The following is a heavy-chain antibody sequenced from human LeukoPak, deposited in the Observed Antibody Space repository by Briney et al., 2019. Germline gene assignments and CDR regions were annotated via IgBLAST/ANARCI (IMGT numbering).Heavy chain of an antibody. CDR3: AGGGACSFGGFWGGGMDV. CDR2: IFHSGAT. Sequence: SETLSLTCTVSGGSLTRGDFYWTWIRHHPGKGLEWIGYIFHSGATNYTPSLKDRVSISLDTSKKRFSRKLGSVTAADPAVFYCAGGGACSFGGFWGGGMDVWGQGTTATVSS. V-gene: IGHV4-31*03. CDR1: GGSLTRGDFY. J-gene: IGHJ6*02. D-gene: IGHD3-16*01.